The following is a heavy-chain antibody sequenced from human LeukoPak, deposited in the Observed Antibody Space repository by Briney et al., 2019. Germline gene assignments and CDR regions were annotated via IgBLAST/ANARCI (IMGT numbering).Heavy chain of an antibody. V-gene: IGHV3-23*01. CDR1: GFTFSSYP. CDR3: ARGKLFGELLTAFDI. J-gene: IGHJ3*02. CDR2: ISNGGGSA. D-gene: IGHD3-10*02. Sequence: GGSLRLSCAASGFTFSSYPMSWVRQAPGKGLQWVSAISNGGGSAYYADSVKGRFTISRDNSKSTLYLQMNSLRAEDTAVYYCARGKLFGELLTAFDIWGQGTMVTASS.